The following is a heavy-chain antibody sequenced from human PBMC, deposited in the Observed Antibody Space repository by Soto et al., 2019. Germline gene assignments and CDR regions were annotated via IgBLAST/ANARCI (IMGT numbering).Heavy chain of an antibody. J-gene: IGHJ4*02. CDR1: GFTVSSNY. Sequence: GGSLRLSCAASGFTVSSNYMSWVRQAPGKGLEWVSVIYSGGSTYYADSVKGRFTISRDNSKNTVYLQMTDLRADDTALYYCAKDAVYNDDLWVMENWGRGSHGTVSS. V-gene: IGHV3-53*01. CDR2: IYSGGST. D-gene: IGHD2-21*01. CDR3: AKDAVYNDDLWVMEN.